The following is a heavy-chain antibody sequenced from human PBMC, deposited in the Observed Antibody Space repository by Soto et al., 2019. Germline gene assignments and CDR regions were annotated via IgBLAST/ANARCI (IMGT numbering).Heavy chain of an antibody. CDR2: ISDDGSNK. D-gene: IGHD5-18*01. CDR1: GFTFKTYG. CDR3: ARGGGYSYGTNDAFDI. V-gene: IGHV3-30*03. Sequence: VQLVESGGGVVQPGRSLRLSCAASGFTFKTYGMHWVRQAPGKGLEWVAVISDDGSNKYNIASVEGRFTISRDNSKNTLFLQMNSLRHEDTAVYYCARGGGYSYGTNDAFDIWGQGTMVTVSS. J-gene: IGHJ3*02.